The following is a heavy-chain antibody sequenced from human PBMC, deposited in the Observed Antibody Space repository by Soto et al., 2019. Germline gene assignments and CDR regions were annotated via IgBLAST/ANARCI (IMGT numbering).Heavy chain of an antibody. V-gene: IGHV4-31*03. J-gene: IGHJ6*02. CDR3: AREGGPLGPGGMDD. Sequence: PSETLSLTCSVSGGSISSGGYYWSWIRQHPGKGLEWVGYIYYNGSPYYNPSLKRRVFISVDTSKNQLSLKMSSLTAAGKAVYYCAREGGPLGPGGMDDWGQGTSVTVSS. D-gene: IGHD7-27*01. CDR1: GGSISSGGYY. CDR2: IYYNGSP.